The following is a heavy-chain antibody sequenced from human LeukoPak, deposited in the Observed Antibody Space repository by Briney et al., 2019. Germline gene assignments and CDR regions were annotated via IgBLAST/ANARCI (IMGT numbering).Heavy chain of an antibody. V-gene: IGHV4-34*01. CDR1: GGSFSGYY. CDR3: ARGLIRVIIRGDNWFDP. CDR2: INHSGST. J-gene: IGHJ5*02. D-gene: IGHD3-3*01. Sequence: PSETLSLTCAVYGGSFSGYYWSWIRQPPGKGLEWIGEINHSGSTNYNPSLKSRVTISVDTSKNQFSLKLSSVTAADTAVYYCARGLIRVIIRGDNWFDPWGQGTLVTVSS.